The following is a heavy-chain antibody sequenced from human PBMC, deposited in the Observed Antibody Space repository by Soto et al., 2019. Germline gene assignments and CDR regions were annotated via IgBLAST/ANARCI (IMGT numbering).Heavy chain of an antibody. CDR3: AGVVVTAILRPKKWFDP. D-gene: IGHD2-21*02. V-gene: IGHV1-69*13. Sequence: ASVKVSCKASGGTFSSYAISWVRQAPGQGLEWMGGIIPIFGTANYAQKFQGRVTITADESTSTAYMELSSLRSEDTAVYYCAGVVVTAILRPKKWFDPWGQGTLVTVSS. J-gene: IGHJ5*02. CDR1: GGTFSSYA. CDR2: IIPIFGTA.